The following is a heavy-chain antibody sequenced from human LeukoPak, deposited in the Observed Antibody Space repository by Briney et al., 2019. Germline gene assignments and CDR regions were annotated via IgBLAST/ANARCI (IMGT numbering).Heavy chain of an antibody. CDR1: GFTFSSYW. CDR2: INSDWSST. D-gene: IGHD1-26*01. Sequence: GGSLRLSCAASGFTFSSYWMRWVRQTPGKGLVWVSRINSDWSSTSYADSVKGRFTISRDNAKNTLYLQMNSLRAEDTAVYYCARVGAASYWYFDLWGRGTLVTVSS. CDR3: ARVGAASYWYFDL. J-gene: IGHJ2*01. V-gene: IGHV3-74*01.